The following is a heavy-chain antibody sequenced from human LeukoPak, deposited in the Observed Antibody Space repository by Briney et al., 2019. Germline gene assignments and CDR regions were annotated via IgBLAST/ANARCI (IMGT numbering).Heavy chain of an antibody. CDR3: ASVIAVAANWFDP. D-gene: IGHD6-19*01. J-gene: IGHJ5*02. V-gene: IGHV3-48*03. Sequence: GGSLRLSWAASGFTLSSYERNWVSQAPGKGLEGVSYISSSGSTIYYADSVKGRFTISRDNAKNSLYLQLNSLRAEDTAVYYCASVIAVAANWFDPWGQGTLVTVSS. CDR2: ISSSGSTI. CDR1: GFTLSSYE.